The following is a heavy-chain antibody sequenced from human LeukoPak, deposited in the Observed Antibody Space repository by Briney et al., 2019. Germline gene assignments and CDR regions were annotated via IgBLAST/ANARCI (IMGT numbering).Heavy chain of an antibody. J-gene: IGHJ4*02. CDR1: GGYISSYY. Sequence: SETLSLTRTVSGGYISSYYWSWIRQSPGKGLEWIGYIYYSGSTNCNPSLKSRVTISVDTSKNQFSLKLSSVTAADTAVYYCARVDPDSSSTLEVFDYWGQGTLVTVSS. CDR3: ARVDPDSSSTLEVFDY. CDR2: IYYSGST. D-gene: IGHD6-6*01. V-gene: IGHV4-59*01.